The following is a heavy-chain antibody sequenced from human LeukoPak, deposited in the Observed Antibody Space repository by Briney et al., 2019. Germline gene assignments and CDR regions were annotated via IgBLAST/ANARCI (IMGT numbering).Heavy chain of an antibody. CDR3: ARHDLDEYSSVWYYFDY. D-gene: IGHD6-19*01. J-gene: IGHJ4*02. CDR1: AGSISSGTDY. V-gene: IGHV4-39*01. CDR2: IYYSGST. Sequence: PSETLSLTCIVLAGSISSGTDYWGWIRQPPGKGLEWIGSIYYSGSTYYNPSLKSRVTISVDTSKNQFSLKLSSVTAADTAVYYGARHDLDEYSSVWYYFDYWGQGTLVTVSS.